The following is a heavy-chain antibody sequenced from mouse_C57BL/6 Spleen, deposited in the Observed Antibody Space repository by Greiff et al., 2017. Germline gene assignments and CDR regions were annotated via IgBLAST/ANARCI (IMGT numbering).Heavy chain of an antibody. V-gene: IGHV1-18*01. Sequence: VHVKQSGPELVKPGASVKIPCKASGYTFTDYNMDWVKQSHGKSLEWIGDINPNNGGTIYNQKFKGKATLTVDKSSSTAYMELRSLTSEDTAVYYCARWNYYDYDARYFDYWGQGTTLTVSS. CDR3: ARWNYYDYDARYFDY. CDR2: INPNNGGT. CDR1: GYTFTDYN. J-gene: IGHJ2*01. D-gene: IGHD2-4*01.